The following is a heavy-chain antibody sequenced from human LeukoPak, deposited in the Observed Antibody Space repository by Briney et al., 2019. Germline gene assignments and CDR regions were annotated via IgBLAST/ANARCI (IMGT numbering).Heavy chain of an antibody. CDR2: IYYSEST. CDR1: GGSVSSYY. Sequence: PSETLSLTCTVSGGSVSSYYWSWIRQPPGKGLEWIGYIYYSESTNYNPSLKSRVTISVDTSKNQFSLKLSSVTAADTAVYYCASQLIAAAGSRDYYYGMDVWGQGTTVTVSS. J-gene: IGHJ6*02. D-gene: IGHD6-13*01. CDR3: ASQLIAAAGSRDYYYGMDV. V-gene: IGHV4-59*02.